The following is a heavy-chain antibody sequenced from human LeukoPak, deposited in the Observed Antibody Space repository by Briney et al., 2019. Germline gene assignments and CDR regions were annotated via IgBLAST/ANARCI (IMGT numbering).Heavy chain of an antibody. J-gene: IGHJ5*02. V-gene: IGHV1-46*01. CDR3: ARDNSVEDTAWWFDP. CDR1: GYTFTSYY. CDR2: INPSGGST. D-gene: IGHD4-23*01. Sequence: ASVKVSCKASGYTFTSYYMHWVRQAPGQGLEWMGVINPSGGSTSYAQKFQGRVTMTRDMSTSTDYMELSSLRSEDTAVYYCARDNSVEDTAWWFDPWGQGTLVTVSS.